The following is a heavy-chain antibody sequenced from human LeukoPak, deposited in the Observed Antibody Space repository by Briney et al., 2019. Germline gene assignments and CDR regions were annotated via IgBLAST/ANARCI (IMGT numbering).Heavy chain of an antibody. Sequence: SETLSLTCTVAGGSISSYYWSWIRQPAGKGLGWIGRIYTSGSTNYNPSLKSRVTMSVDTSKKRFSLQLSSVTDADTAVEYCARSSSRRYDSSGYYNWYFDLWGRGTLVTVSS. CDR1: GGSISSYY. J-gene: IGHJ2*01. CDR3: ARSSSRRYDSSGYYNWYFDL. D-gene: IGHD3-22*01. V-gene: IGHV4-4*07. CDR2: IYTSGST.